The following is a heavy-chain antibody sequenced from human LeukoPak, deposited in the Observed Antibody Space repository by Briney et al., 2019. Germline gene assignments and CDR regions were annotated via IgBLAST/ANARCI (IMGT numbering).Heavy chain of an antibody. V-gene: IGHV3-23*01. D-gene: IGHD4-17*01. CDR1: GFTFSYA. CDR3: ATHDYGDYEDY. J-gene: IGHJ4*02. Sequence: GGSLRLSCAASGFTFSYAMSWVRQAPGKGLEWVSAISGSGGSTYYADSVKGRFTISRDNSKNTLYLQMNSLRAEDTAVYYCATHDYGDYEDYWGQGTLVTVSS. CDR2: ISGSGGST.